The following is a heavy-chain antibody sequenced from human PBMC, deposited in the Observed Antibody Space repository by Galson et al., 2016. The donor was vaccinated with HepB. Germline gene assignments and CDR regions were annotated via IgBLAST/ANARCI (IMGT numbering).Heavy chain of an antibody. D-gene: IGHD5-12*01. CDR2: IDWDDDK. V-gene: IGHV2-70*13. J-gene: IGHJ3*02. Sequence: PALVKPTQTLTLTCTFSGFSLSTSGMCVSWIRQPPGKALEWLALIDWDDDKYYSSSLTTRLTISKDTSQNQVVLRMTNMDPVDTASYYCARSQRGYSGHHDAFDMWGQGTMVTVSS. CDR3: ARSQRGYSGHHDAFDM. CDR1: GFSLSTSGMC.